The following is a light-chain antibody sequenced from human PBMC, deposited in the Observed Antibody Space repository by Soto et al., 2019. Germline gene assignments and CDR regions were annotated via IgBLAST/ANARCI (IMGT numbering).Light chain of an antibody. Sequence: QSALTQPPSASGSPGQSVTISCTGSSSDVGGYNYVSWYQQHPGKAPILMIYEVSKRPSGVPDRFSGSKSGNTASLTVSGLQAEDEADYSCSSYAGNNNWVFGGGTKPTVL. V-gene: IGLV2-8*01. CDR3: SSYAGNNNWV. CDR1: SSDVGGYNY. J-gene: IGLJ2*01. CDR2: EVS.